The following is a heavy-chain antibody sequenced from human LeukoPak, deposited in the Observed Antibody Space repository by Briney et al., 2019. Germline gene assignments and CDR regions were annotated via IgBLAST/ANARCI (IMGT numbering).Heavy chain of an antibody. CDR3: ARQYGSGSAYTPVVDL. Sequence: PSETLSLTCTVSGGSISSHYYWIWIRQPPGKGLEWIGRIYYSGSTYYNPSLKSRVTISVDTSTNQFSLKLSSLTAAETAVYYCARQYGSGSAYTPVVDLWGQGTLVTVSS. J-gene: IGHJ4*02. CDR1: GGSISSHYY. D-gene: IGHD3-10*01. CDR2: IYYSGST. V-gene: IGHV4-39*01.